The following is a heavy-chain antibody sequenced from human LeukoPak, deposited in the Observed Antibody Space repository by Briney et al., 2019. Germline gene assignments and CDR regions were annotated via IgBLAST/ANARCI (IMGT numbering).Heavy chain of an antibody. CDR3: ASRPAPSLGPLDY. D-gene: IGHD2-2*01. Sequence: GGSLRLSCAASGFTFSNYAMAWVRQIPGKGLEWVSIFSGSGGSTYYADAVKGRFTVSRDNSKNTLYLHMNNLRVDDTAIYYCASRPAPSLGPLDYWGQGTLVTVSS. V-gene: IGHV3-23*01. CDR1: GFTFSNYA. CDR2: FSGSGGST. J-gene: IGHJ4*02.